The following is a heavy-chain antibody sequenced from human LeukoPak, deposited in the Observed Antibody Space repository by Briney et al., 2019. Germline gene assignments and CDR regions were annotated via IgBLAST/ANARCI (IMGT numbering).Heavy chain of an antibody. V-gene: IGHV3-7*01. CDR3: AREKTHNWNDEFDI. J-gene: IGHJ3*02. Sequence: GGSLRLSCAASGFTFSSYWMSWVRQAPGKGLEWVANIKQDGSEKYYVASVKGRFTISRDNAKNSLYLQMNSLRAEDTAVYYCAREKTHNWNDEFDIWGQGTMVTVSS. CDR2: IKQDGSEK. D-gene: IGHD1-1*01. CDR1: GFTFSSYW.